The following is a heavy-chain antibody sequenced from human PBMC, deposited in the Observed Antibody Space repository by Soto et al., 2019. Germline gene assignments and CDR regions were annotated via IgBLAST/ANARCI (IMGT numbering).Heavy chain of an antibody. D-gene: IGHD3-10*01. Sequence: DVQLLESGGGLVQPGGSLRLSCAASGFTFSRFAMSWVRLAPGKGLEWVSGVGGNGASTYYADSVRGRFTISRDNSKNPLYLHMNGLRAEDTATYFCTKASRFVADHLDYFDSWGQGTLVTVSS. J-gene: IGHJ4*02. CDR2: VGGNGAST. V-gene: IGHV3-23*01. CDR3: TKASRFVADHLDYFDS. CDR1: GFTFSRFA.